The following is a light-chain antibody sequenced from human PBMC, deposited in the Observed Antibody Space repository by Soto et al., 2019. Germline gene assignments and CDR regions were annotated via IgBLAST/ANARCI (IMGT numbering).Light chain of an antibody. CDR1: QGVDSD. Sequence: IQMTQSPSSLSASVGDSVTIPCRASQGVDSDLSWYQQRPGKAPKLLIYGASTLHSGVPSRFSGRGSGTLFTLTITSLQPEDVATYYCQQSYSTLVLTFGGGTKVELK. V-gene: IGKV1-39*01. CDR2: GAS. CDR3: QQSYSTLVLT. J-gene: IGKJ4*01.